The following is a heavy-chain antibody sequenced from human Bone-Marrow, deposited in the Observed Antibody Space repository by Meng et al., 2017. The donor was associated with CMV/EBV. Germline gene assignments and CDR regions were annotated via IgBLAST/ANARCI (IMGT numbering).Heavy chain of an antibody. D-gene: IGHD3-10*01. V-gene: IGHV3-21*01. CDR3: AKEAGLGVHYYGMDV. CDR2: ISSSSSYI. J-gene: IGHJ6*02. Sequence: GESLKISCAASGFTFSTYSMNWVRQAPGKGLEWVSSISSSSSYIYYADSVKGRFTISRDNAKNSLYLQMNSLRAEDTAVYYCAKEAGLGVHYYGMDVWGQGTTVTVSS. CDR1: GFTFSTYS.